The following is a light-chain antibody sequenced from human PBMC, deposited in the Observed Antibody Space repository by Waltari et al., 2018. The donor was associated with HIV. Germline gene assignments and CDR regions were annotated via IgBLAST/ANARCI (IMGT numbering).Light chain of an antibody. J-gene: IGKJ1*01. V-gene: IGKV3-15*01. CDR3: QQYDNRWT. Sequence: EIVMTQSPGTLSVSPGERATLSCRASQSVRRSLAWYQQKPGQAPRLLIYDISTRATGVPARFSGSGSGTEFTLTISSLQSEDFAVYYCQQYDNRWTFGHGTKVEIK. CDR1: QSVRRS. CDR2: DIS.